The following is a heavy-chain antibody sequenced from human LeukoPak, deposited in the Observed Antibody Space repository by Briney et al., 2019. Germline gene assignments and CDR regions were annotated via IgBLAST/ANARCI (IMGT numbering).Heavy chain of an antibody. D-gene: IGHD2-15*01. V-gene: IGHV3-30*18. CDR1: GFTFNNYG. Sequence: PGRSLRLSCAASGFTFNNYGMHWVRQAPGKGLEWVVVISHDGSNNNYADSVKGRFTISRDNSKNTLYLQMNSLRPEDTAVYYCAKVRVGTAHFDYWGQGTLVTVSS. J-gene: IGHJ4*02. CDR3: AKVRVGTAHFDY. CDR2: ISHDGSNN.